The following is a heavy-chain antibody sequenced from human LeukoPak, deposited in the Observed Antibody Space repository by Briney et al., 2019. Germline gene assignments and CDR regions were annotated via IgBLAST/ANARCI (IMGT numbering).Heavy chain of an antibody. V-gene: IGHV1-24*01. CDR2: FDPEDGDT. Sequence: ASVKVSCKVSGHSLTELSIHWVRQAPGKGLEWMGGFDPEDGDTIYAQKFQGRVTMTEDTSTDTAYMELRSLRSEDTAVYYCATTVFGMTTAISYFDYWGQGTLVTVSS. CDR3: ATTVFGMTTAISYFDY. D-gene: IGHD4-11*01. J-gene: IGHJ4*02. CDR1: GHSLTELS.